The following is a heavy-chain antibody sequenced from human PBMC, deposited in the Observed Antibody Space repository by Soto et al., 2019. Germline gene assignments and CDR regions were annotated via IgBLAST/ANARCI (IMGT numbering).Heavy chain of an antibody. V-gene: IGHV3-13*01. CDR3: ARGQEVGAHFFDS. Sequence: QPGGSLRLSCEASGFTFSGSDMHWVRQPTGKGLEWVSTIGTAGDTYYAVSVKGRFTISRDNAKNSLSLQMNSLRAGDTAVYFCARGQEVGAHFFDSWGQGTQVTVSS. D-gene: IGHD2-15*01. CDR1: GFTFSGSD. J-gene: IGHJ4*02. CDR2: IGTAGDT.